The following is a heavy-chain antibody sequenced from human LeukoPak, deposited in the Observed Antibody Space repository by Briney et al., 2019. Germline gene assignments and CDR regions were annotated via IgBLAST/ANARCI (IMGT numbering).Heavy chain of an antibody. J-gene: IGHJ4*02. CDR1: GDSISSGGYS. D-gene: IGHD4-17*01. CDR2: IYHSGST. V-gene: IGHV4-30-2*01. CDR3: ARHPVTMYYFDY. Sequence: SQTLSLTCAVSGDSISSGGYSWSWIRQPPGKGLEWIGYIYHSGSTYYNPSLKSRVTISVDRSKNQFSLKLSSVTAADTAVYYCARHPVTMYYFDYWGQGTLVTVSS.